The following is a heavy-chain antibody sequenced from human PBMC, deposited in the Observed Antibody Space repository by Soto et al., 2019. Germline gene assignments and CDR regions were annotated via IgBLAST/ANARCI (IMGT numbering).Heavy chain of an antibody. V-gene: IGHV3-30-3*01. D-gene: IGHD1-1*01. J-gene: IGHJ3*02. CDR1: GFTFSSYA. Sequence: QVQLVESGGGVVQPGRSLRLSCAASGFTFSSYAMHWVRQAPGKGLEWVAVISYDGSNKYYADSVKGRFTISRDNSKNTLYLQMNSLRAEDPAAYYCAREVPLEGDAFDICGQGTMVTVSS. CDR3: AREVPLEGDAFDI. CDR2: ISYDGSNK.